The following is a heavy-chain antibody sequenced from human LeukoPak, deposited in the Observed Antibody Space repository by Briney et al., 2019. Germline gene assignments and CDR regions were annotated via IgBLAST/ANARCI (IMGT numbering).Heavy chain of an antibody. CDR2: IIPTFGTA. CDR1: GGTFSSYA. V-gene: IGHV1-69*05. CDR3: ARDVTVAGTFTRQNYYYYYMDV. Sequence: SVKVPCKASGGTFSSYAISWVRQAPGQGLEWMGRIIPTFGTANYAQKFQGRVTITTDESTSTAYMELSSLRSEDTAVYYCARDVTVAGTFTRQNYYYYYMDVWGKGTTVTVSS. D-gene: IGHD6-19*01. J-gene: IGHJ6*03.